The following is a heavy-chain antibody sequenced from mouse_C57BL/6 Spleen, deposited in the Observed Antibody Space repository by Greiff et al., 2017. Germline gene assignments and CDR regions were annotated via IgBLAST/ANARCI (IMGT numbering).Heavy chain of an antibody. CDR2: INPYNGGT. V-gene: IGHV1-19*01. D-gene: IGHD2-2*01. J-gene: IGHJ2*01. Sequence: VQLQQSGPVLVKPGASVKMSCKASGYTFTDYYMNWVKQSHGKSLEWIGVINPYNGGTSYNQKFKGKATLTVDKSSSTAYMELNSLTSEDSAVYYCARGGGRMVTTGIDYWGQGTTLTVSS. CDR1: GYTFTDYY. CDR3: ARGGGRMVTTGIDY.